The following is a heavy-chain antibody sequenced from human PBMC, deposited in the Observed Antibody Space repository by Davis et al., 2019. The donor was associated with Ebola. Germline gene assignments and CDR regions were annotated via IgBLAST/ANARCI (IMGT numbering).Heavy chain of an antibody. CDR3: AREKYYYDSSVDY. J-gene: IGHJ4*02. V-gene: IGHV3-11*06. CDR2: ISSSSSYI. Sequence: GESLKISCAASGFTFSDYYMSWIRQAPGKGLEWVSYISSSSSYIYYADSVKGRFTISRDNAKNSLYLQMNSLRAEDTAVYYCAREKYYYDSSVDYWGQGTLVTVSS. CDR1: GFTFSDYY. D-gene: IGHD3-22*01.